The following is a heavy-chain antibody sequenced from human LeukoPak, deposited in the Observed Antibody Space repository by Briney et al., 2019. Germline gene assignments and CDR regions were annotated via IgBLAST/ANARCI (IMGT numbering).Heavy chain of an antibody. V-gene: IGHV1-18*04. CDR2: VSGYNSNT. J-gene: IGHJ5*02. Sequence: GASVKVSCKASGYTFTSYAFSWVRQAPGQGLEWIGWVSGYNSNTNYAQKVQGRVTMTTDTSTSTAYMELRSLRSDDTAVYYCARTGWGVPAAGDWFDPWGQGTLVTVSS. CDR1: GYTFTSYA. D-gene: IGHD2-2*01. CDR3: ARTGWGVPAAGDWFDP.